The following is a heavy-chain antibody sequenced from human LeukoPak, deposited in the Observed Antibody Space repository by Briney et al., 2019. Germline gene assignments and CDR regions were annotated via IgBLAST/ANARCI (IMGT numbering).Heavy chain of an antibody. CDR2: IYPGDSGT. Sequence: PGESLKISCKGSGYIFTSYEIAWVRQMPGKGLDWMGIIYPGDSGTTYSPSFQGQVTISADKFITTAYLEWSSLKASDTAMYYCARLRLEKSSKWYDFDYWGQGTQVTVSS. J-gene: IGHJ4*02. V-gene: IGHV5-51*01. CDR1: GYIFTSYE. D-gene: IGHD6-13*01. CDR3: ARLRLEKSSKWYDFDY.